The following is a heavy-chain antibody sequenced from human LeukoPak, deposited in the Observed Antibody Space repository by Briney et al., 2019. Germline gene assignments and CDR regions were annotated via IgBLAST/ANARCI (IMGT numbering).Heavy chain of an antibody. V-gene: IGHV1-69*06. CDR3: ARMAAAGTGWYYYYGMDV. D-gene: IGHD6-13*01. CDR1: GGTFSSYA. CDR2: IIPIFGTA. J-gene: IGHJ6*04. Sequence: GSSVRVSCKAPGGTFSSYAISWGRQAPGQGLEWMGGIIPIFGTANYAQKFQGRVTITADKSTSTAYMELSSLRSEDTAVYYCARMAAAGTGWYYYYGMDVWGKGTTVTVSS.